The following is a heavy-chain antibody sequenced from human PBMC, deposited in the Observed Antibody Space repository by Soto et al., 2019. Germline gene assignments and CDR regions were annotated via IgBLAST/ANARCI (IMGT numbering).Heavy chain of an antibody. CDR1: GGSISSGGYY. J-gene: IGHJ3*02. CDR3: ASRQGYYDSSAYSDAFGI. Sequence: SETLSLTCTVSGGSISSGGYYWSWIRQHPGKGLEWIGYIYYSGSTYYNPSLKSRVTISVDTSKNQFPLKLSSVTAADTAVYYCASRQGYYDSSAYSDAFGIWGQGTMDTVSS. CDR2: IYYSGST. V-gene: IGHV4-31*03. D-gene: IGHD3-22*01.